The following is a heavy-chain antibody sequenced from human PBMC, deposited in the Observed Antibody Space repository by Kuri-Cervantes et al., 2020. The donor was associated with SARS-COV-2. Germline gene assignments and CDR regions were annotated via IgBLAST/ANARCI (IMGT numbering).Heavy chain of an antibody. D-gene: IGHD6-13*01. CDR2: INPNSGGT. J-gene: IGHJ4*02. CDR3: ARGPVAAAGTLPDY. Sequence: ASVKVSCKASGGTFSSYAISWVRQAPGQGLEWMGWINPNSGGTNYAQKFQGRVTMTRDTSISTAYMELSRLRSDDTAVYYCARGPVAAAGTLPDYWGQGTLVTVSS. CDR1: GGTFSSYA. V-gene: IGHV1-2*02.